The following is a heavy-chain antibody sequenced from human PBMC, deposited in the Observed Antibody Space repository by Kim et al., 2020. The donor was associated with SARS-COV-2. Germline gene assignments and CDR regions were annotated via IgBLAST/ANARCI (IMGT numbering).Heavy chain of an antibody. CDR1: GYTFTSYP. CDR2: INAGNGNT. CDR3: AREGKAPTLGVPDV. V-gene: IGHV1-3*01. Sequence: ASVKVSCKASGYTFTSYPMHWVRQAPGQRLEWMGWINAGNGNTKYSQKFQGRVTITRDKSASTAYMELSSLRTEDTAVYYFAREGKAPTLGVPDVWGQGTTVTVSS. J-gene: IGHJ6*02. D-gene: IGHD1-26*01.